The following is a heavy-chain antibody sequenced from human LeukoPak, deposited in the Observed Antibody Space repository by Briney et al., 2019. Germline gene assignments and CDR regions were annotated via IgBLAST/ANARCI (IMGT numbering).Heavy chain of an antibody. Sequence: GGSLRLSCAASGFTFSDYDMSWLRQAPGKGLEWVSYIRGSGSATKYADSVKGRFTISRDNGRNSLYLQMNSLRAEDTAVYYCARDSYYDILTAKDYWGQGTLVTVSS. CDR3: ARDSYYDILTAKDY. J-gene: IGHJ4*02. CDR1: GFTFSDYD. V-gene: IGHV3-11*04. D-gene: IGHD3-9*01. CDR2: IRGSGSAT.